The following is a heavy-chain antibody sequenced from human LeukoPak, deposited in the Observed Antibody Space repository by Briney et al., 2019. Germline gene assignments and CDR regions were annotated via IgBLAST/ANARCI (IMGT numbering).Heavy chain of an antibody. CDR2: IYYSGST. J-gene: IGHJ5*02. D-gene: IGHD6-13*01. CDR1: GGSFSGYY. Sequence: SETLSLTCAVYGGSFSGYYWSWIRQPPGKGLEWIGSIYYSGSTYYNPSLKSRVTISVDTSKNQFSLKLSSVTAADTAVYYCARPRYSSSSLGWFDPWGQGTLVTVSS. V-gene: IGHV4-34*01. CDR3: ARPRYSSSSLGWFDP.